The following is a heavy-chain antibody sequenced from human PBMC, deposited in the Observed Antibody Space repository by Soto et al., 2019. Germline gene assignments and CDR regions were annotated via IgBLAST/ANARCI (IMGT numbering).Heavy chain of an antibody. CDR1: GFRFRTRA. J-gene: IGHJ5*01. V-gene: IGHV3-23*01. CDR2: IRPGGDST. CDR3: TTHEEGAPWAGGFDS. D-gene: IGHD1-26*01. Sequence: GGSLRLSCAASGFRFRTRAMSWVRQAPGKGLEWVASIRPGGDSTYYADSVKGRFAVSRDNSNVTLYLQMDSLRVEDTAIYYCTTHEEGAPWAGGFDSWGQGTLVTISS.